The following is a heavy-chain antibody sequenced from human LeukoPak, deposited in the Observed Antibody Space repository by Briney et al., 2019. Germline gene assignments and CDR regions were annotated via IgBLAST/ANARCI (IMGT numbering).Heavy chain of an antibody. V-gene: IGHV3-23*01. CDR3: ARDAPSRALAARKTFDY. CDR2: ISGSGGST. J-gene: IGHJ4*02. D-gene: IGHD6-6*01. Sequence: GGSLRLSCAASGFTFSSYAMSWVRQAPGKGLEWVSAISGSGGSTYYADSVKGRFTISRDNSKNTLYLQMNSLRAEDTAVYYCARDAPSRALAARKTFDYWGQGTLVTVSS. CDR1: GFTFSSYA.